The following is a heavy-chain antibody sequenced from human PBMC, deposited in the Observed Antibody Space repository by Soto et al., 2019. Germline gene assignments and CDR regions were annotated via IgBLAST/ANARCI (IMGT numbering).Heavy chain of an antibody. CDR2: IIPIFGTA. CDR3: ARGVVVVIGPSAPFDY. V-gene: IGHV1-69*13. D-gene: IGHD3-22*01. Sequence: SVKVSCKASGGTFSSYAISWVRQAPGQGLEWMGGIIPIFGTANYAQKFQGRVTITADESTSTAYMELSSLRSEDTAVYYCARGVVVVIGPSAPFDYWGQGTLVTVS. J-gene: IGHJ4*02. CDR1: GGTFSSYA.